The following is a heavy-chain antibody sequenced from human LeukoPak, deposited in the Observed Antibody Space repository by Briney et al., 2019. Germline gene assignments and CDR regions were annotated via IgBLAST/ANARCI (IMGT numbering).Heavy chain of an antibody. CDR2: INQDGSEE. D-gene: IGHD5-12*01. CDR1: GFTFSHYW. CDR3: VRDGGVSGYDLLDY. J-gene: IGHJ4*02. V-gene: IGHV3-7*01. Sequence: GGSLRLSCAASGFTFSHYWMTWVRQAPGKGLEWVAQINQDGSEEYYMDSVKARFTISRDNAKNSVFLQMNSLRAEDTAVYYCVRDGGVSGYDLLDYWGQGTVVTVSS.